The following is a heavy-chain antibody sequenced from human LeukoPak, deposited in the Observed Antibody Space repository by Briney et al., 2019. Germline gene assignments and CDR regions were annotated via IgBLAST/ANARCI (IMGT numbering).Heavy chain of an antibody. J-gene: IGHJ5*02. Sequence: SETLSLTCTVSGYSISSGYYWGWIRQPPGKGLEWIGTIYHSGNTYYNPPLKSRVTISVDTSKNQFSLKLSSVTAADTAVYYCARTARRFWFDPWGQGTLVTVSS. CDR1: GYSISSGYY. D-gene: IGHD2-21*02. CDR3: ARTARRFWFDP. V-gene: IGHV4-38-2*02. CDR2: IYHSGNT.